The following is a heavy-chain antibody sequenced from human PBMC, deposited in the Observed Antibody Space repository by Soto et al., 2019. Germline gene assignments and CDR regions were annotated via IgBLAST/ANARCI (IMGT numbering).Heavy chain of an antibody. Sequence: QVQLVQSGAEEKKPGASVKFSCKASGYTFTSNAMHWVRQAPGQRLEWMGWITAGNGNTKISQDFQDRVTITSDTSSSTAYLELRSLTSEDTAVYYCATYSSTWYGGLDYWGQGALVTVSS. V-gene: IGHV1-3*05. CDR1: GYTFTSNA. CDR2: ITAGNGNT. CDR3: ATYSSTWYGGLDY. D-gene: IGHD6-13*01. J-gene: IGHJ4*02.